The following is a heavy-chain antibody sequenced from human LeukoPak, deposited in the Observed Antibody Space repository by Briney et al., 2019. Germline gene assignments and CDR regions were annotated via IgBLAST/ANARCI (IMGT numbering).Heavy chain of an antibody. CDR3: AKDFYRLGEFDAFDN. V-gene: IGHV3-9*01. D-gene: IGHD3-16*01. CDR1: GFTFDDYA. Sequence: GGSLRLSCAASGFTFDDYAMHWVRQAPGEGLELVSGISWNSGRIGYADSVKGRFTISRDNAKNSLYLQMNSLRVEDTALYYCAKDFYRLGEFDAFDNWGQGTMVTVSS. CDR2: ISWNSGRI. J-gene: IGHJ3*02.